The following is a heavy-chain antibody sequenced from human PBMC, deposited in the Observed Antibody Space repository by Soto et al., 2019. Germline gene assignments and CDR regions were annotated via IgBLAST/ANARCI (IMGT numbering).Heavy chain of an antibody. CDR1: GFTFSSYA. V-gene: IGHV3-23*01. CDR3: AKIPITIFGVVIIPYYYDMDV. Sequence: EVQLLESGGGLVQPGGSLRLSCAASGFTFSSYAMSWVRQAPGKGLEWVSAISGSGGSTYYADSVKGRCTISRDNSKNTLYLQMNSLRAEDTAVYYCAKIPITIFGVVIIPYYYDMDVWGKGTTVTVSS. CDR2: ISGSGGST. D-gene: IGHD3-3*01. J-gene: IGHJ6*03.